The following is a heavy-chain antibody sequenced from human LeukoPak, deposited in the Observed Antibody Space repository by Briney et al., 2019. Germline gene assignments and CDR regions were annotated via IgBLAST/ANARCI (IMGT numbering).Heavy chain of an antibody. Sequence: SETLSLTCTVSGGSLSSRSHYWGWIRQPPGQGLEWIGSLSNSGNTYYNPSPKSRVTISVDTSKNEFSLKLSSVTAADTAVYYCVRWTAGTTEDSWGQGTLVTVSS. V-gene: IGHV4-39*01. CDR2: LSNSGNT. CDR1: GGSLSSRSHY. J-gene: IGHJ4*02. D-gene: IGHD1-1*01. CDR3: VRWTAGTTEDS.